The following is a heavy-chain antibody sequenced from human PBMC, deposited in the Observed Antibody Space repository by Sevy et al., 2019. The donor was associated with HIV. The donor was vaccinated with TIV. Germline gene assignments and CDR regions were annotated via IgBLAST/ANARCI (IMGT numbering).Heavy chain of an antibody. Sequence: GGSLRLSCAASGFTFSSYWMSWVRQAPGKGLEWVANIEQDGSEKYYVDSVKGRFTISRDNAKNSLYLQMNSLRAEDTAVYYCARRLGYDFWSGYYTSYYYYGMDVWGQGTTVTVSS. CDR1: GFTFSSYW. CDR3: ARRLGYDFWSGYYTSYYYYGMDV. D-gene: IGHD3-3*01. J-gene: IGHJ6*02. CDR2: IEQDGSEK. V-gene: IGHV3-7*01.